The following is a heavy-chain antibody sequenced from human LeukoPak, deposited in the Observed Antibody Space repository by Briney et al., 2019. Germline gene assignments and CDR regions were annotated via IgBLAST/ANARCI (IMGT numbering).Heavy chain of an antibody. V-gene: IGHV4-39*01. Sequence: SGTLSLTCSVSGGSISSSSYYWGWIRQPPGKGLEWIESIYYSGSTYYNPSLKSRVTISVDTSKNQFSLKLSSVTAADTAVYYCARTRRSTSYYYYYYMDVWGKGTTVTVSS. D-gene: IGHD2-2*01. CDR2: IYYSGST. CDR1: GGSISSSSYY. CDR3: ARTRRSTSYYYYYYMDV. J-gene: IGHJ6*03.